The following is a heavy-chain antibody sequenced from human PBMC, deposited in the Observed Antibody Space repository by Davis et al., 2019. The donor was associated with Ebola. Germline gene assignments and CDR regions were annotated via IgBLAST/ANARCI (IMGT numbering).Heavy chain of an antibody. V-gene: IGHV3-66*01. CDR3: GVSRRESVYYYYYGMDV. D-gene: IGHD2-8*01. Sequence: GESLKISCAASGFTVSSNYMSWVRQAPGKGLEWVSVIYSGGSTYYADSVKGRFTISRDNSKNTLYLHMNSLRAEDTAVYYCGVSRRESVYYYYYGMDVWGQGTTVTVSS. CDR1: GFTVSSNY. J-gene: IGHJ6*02. CDR2: IYSGGST.